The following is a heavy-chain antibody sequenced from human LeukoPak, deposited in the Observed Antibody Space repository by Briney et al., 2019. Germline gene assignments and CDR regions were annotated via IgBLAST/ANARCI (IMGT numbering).Heavy chain of an antibody. Sequence: PGGSLRLSCTASGFTFGDYAMSWFRQAPGKGLERVGFIRSKADGGTTEYAASVKGRFTISRDDSKSIAYLQMNSLKTEDTAVYYCTNRPDTAMVPYYYYYYMDVWGKGTTVTVSS. CDR3: TNRPDTAMVPYYYYYYMDV. CDR1: GFTFGDYA. J-gene: IGHJ6*03. D-gene: IGHD5-18*01. V-gene: IGHV3-49*03. CDR2: IRSKADGGTT.